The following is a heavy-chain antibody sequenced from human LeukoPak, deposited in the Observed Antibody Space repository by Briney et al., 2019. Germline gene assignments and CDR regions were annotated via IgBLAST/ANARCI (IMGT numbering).Heavy chain of an antibody. V-gene: IGHV3-74*01. J-gene: IGHJ3*02. Sequence: GGSLRLSCAASGFAFGSNWMHWVRQAPGKGLVWVSRINSDGFSIAYADSVKGRFTISRDNAKNTLYSHMNSLRAEDTAVYYCARFYGGSALDNWGQGTMVTVSS. D-gene: IGHD3-16*01. CDR2: INSDGFSI. CDR3: ARFYGGSALDN. CDR1: GFAFGSNW.